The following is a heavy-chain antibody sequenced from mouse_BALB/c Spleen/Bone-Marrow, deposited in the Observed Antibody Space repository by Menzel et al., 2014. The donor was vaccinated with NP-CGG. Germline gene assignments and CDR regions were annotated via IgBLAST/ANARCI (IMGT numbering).Heavy chain of an antibody. CDR1: GFTFSSYG. V-gene: IGHV5-6-3*01. J-gene: IGHJ2*01. Sequence: EVKVEESGGGLVQPGGSLKLSCAASGFTFSSYGMSWVRQTPDKRLELVATINNNDGNTYYPDSVEGRFTISRDNAKNTLYLQMSSLKSEDTAMYYCARDNYGSRFDYWGQGTTLTVSS. D-gene: IGHD1-1*01. CDR2: INNNDGNT. CDR3: ARDNYGSRFDY.